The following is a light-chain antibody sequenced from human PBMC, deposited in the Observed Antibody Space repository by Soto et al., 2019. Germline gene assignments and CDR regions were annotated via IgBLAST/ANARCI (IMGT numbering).Light chain of an antibody. V-gene: IGKV1-13*02. CDR3: QQFDRYPWT. Sequence: IQLTQSPSSLSASVGDRVTITCRVSQGISSYLGWYQQKPGKAPKLLISDASNLESGVPSRFGGSGSGTEFTLTISSLQPVDFGTYYCQQFDRYPWTFGHATRW. CDR1: QGISSY. J-gene: IGKJ1*01. CDR2: DAS.